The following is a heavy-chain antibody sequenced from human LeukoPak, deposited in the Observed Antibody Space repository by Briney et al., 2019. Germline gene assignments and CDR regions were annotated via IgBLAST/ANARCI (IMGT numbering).Heavy chain of an antibody. CDR1: GRSFSGYY. J-gene: IGHJ5*02. D-gene: IGHD2-15*01. CDR3: ARAVIVVAAATQRNWFDP. Sequence: SKTLSLTCAVYGRSFSGYYWTWIRQTPGKGLEWIGEINHSGITDYNPSLRSRVTISVDTSKNQFSLKLSSVTAADTAIYYCARAVIVVAAATQRNWFDPRGQGTLVTVSS. CDR2: INHSGIT. V-gene: IGHV4-34*01.